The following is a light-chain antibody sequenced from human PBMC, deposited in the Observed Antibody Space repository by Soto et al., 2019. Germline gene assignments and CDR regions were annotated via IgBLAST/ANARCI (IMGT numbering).Light chain of an antibody. CDR2: GAS. V-gene: IGKV3-15*01. J-gene: IGKJ3*01. Sequence: EIVMTQSPATLSVSPGERATLSCRASQSVSSNLAWYQQKPGQAPRLLIYGASTRATGIPARFSGSGSGTEFTITISSLQSEDFAVYYCQQYNNWPPFTFGPGTKVDIK. CDR3: QQYNNWPPFT. CDR1: QSVSSN.